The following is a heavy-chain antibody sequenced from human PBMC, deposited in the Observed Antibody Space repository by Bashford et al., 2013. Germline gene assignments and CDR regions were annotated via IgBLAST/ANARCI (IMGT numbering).Heavy chain of an antibody. Sequence: SETLSLTCSVSGGSISTYYWSWIRQPPGKGLEWIGYIYYSGSTNYNPSLKSRVTISVDTSKNQFSLKLSSVTAADTAVYYCARDRIPKLSYYDSSGYLGADAFDIWGQGTMVTVSS. V-gene: IGHV4-59*12. CDR1: GGSISTYY. D-gene: IGHD3-22*01. CDR3: ARDRIPKLSYYDSSGYLGADAFDI. CDR2: IYYSGST. J-gene: IGHJ3*02.